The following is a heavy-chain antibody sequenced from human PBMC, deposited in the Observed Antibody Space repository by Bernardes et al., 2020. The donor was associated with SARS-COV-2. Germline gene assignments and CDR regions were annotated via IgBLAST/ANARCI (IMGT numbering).Heavy chain of an antibody. V-gene: IGHV3-9*01. J-gene: IGHJ4*02. D-gene: IGHD6-19*01. CDR1: GFTFDDYA. CDR2: ISWNSGSI. Sequence: GGSLRLSCAASGFTFDDYAMHWVRQAPGKGLEWVSGISWNSGSIGYADSVKGRFTISRDNAKNSLYLQMNSLRAEDTALYYCAKERIAVAGTHSFDYWGQGTLVTVSS. CDR3: AKERIAVAGTHSFDY.